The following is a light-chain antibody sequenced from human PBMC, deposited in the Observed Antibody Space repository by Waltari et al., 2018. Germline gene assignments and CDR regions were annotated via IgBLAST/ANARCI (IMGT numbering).Light chain of an antibody. CDR2: DSS. CDR1: TSNFGAGYD. Sequence: QSALTQPPSLSGAPGQRVSIYCTGKTSNFGAGYDVHWYQQLPGAAPKLRIYDSSWRPSVVPDRCSGSKSGTSACLAITGLQADDESDYYCQSYDSALRNVVFGGGTKLTV. V-gene: IGLV1-40*01. J-gene: IGLJ2*01. CDR3: QSYDSALRNVV.